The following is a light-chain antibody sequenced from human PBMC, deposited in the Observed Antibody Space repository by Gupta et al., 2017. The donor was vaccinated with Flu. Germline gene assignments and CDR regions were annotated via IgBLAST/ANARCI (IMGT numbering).Light chain of an antibody. J-gene: IGLJ3*02. Sequence: QSALTQPASVSGSPGQSITISCTGTSSDVGRYNYVCWYQHHPGKAPKLMIYEVNNRPSGISNRFSASKSGNTASLTISGLQAEDEADYYCSSYTSSSTGVFGGGTSLTVL. CDR1: SSDVGRYNY. V-gene: IGLV2-14*01. CDR2: EVN. CDR3: SSYTSSSTGV.